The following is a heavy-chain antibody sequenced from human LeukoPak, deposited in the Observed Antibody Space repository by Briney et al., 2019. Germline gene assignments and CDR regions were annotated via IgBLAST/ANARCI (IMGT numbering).Heavy chain of an antibody. J-gene: IGHJ4*02. CDR1: GFTFSSYS. D-gene: IGHD1-26*01. CDR3: ARDRGGSYSAIDY. V-gene: IGHV3-48*04. CDR2: ISSSSSTI. Sequence: GGPLRLSCAASGFTFSSYSMNWVRQAPGKGREWVSFISSSSSTICYADSVKGRFTISRDNAKNSLYLQMNSLRAEDTAVYYCARDRGGSYSAIDYWGQGTLVTVSS.